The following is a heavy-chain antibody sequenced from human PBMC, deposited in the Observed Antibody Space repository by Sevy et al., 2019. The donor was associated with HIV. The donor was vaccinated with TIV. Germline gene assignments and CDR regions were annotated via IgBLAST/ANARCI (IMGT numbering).Heavy chain of an antibody. CDR2: FDPEDGKK. Sequence: ASVKVSCKVSGYTLTELSMHWVRQAPGKGLEWMGGFDPEDGKKIYAQKFQGRVTMTEDTSTDTAYMERSSLRSEDTAVYYCATRQGGGLFRSSGCWFDPWGQGTLVTVSS. CDR1: GYTLTELS. V-gene: IGHV1-24*01. D-gene: IGHD3-3*01. CDR3: ATRQGGGLFRSSGCWFDP. J-gene: IGHJ5*02.